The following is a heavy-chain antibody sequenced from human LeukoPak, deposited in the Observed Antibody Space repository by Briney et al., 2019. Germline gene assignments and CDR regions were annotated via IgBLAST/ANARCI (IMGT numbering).Heavy chain of an antibody. D-gene: IGHD2-2*01. CDR2: ISSSSSYI. V-gene: IGHV3-21*01. J-gene: IGHJ3*02. Sequence: PGGSLRLSCAASGFTFSSYSMNWVRQAPGKGLEWVSSISSSSSYIYYADSVKGRFTISRDNAKNSLYLQMNSLRAEDTAVYYCARELYPHQPLLAAFDIWGQGTMVTVSS. CDR1: GFTFSSYS. CDR3: ARELYPHQPLLAAFDI.